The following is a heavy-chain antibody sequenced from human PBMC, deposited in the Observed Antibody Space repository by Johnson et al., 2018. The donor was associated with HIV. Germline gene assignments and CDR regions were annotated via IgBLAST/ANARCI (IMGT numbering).Heavy chain of an antibody. CDR1: GFTFINYW. CDR2: MNADGKST. V-gene: IGHV3-74*01. CDR3: ASSRSDHDAFDI. J-gene: IGHJ3*02. Sequence: DVQLVESGGGLVQPGGSLRLSCAASGFTFINYWMHWVRQAPGKGLVWVSRMNADGKSTTYADSVKGRFTISRDNAKNTLYLQMNSLRAEDTAVYYCASSRSDHDAFDIWGPGTIVTVSS.